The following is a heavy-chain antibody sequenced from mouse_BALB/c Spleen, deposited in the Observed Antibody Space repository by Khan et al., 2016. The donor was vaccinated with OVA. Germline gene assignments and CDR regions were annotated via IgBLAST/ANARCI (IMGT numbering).Heavy chain of an antibody. CDR2: IYPGSGTT. V-gene: IGHV1-77*01. J-gene: IGHJ3*01. Sequence: QVQLQQSGPELVKPGGSVKMSCKASGYTFTDYVINWVKQRNGQGLEWIGEIYPGSGTTYYNEKFTGTATLSADKSSNTAYMQLSSLTSEDSAVYTCANKYSAYLAYWGQETLVTVAA. CDR3: ANKYSAYLAY. CDR1: GYTFTDYV.